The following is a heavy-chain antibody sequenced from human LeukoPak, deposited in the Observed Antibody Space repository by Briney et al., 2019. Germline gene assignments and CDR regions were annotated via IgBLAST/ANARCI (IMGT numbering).Heavy chain of an antibody. CDR2: ITGSADDT. V-gene: IGHV3-23*01. J-gene: IGHJ4*02. Sequence: QAGGSLRLSCATSGFTFSNYVMSWVRQAPGEGLEWVSAITGSADDTYYADSVKGRSTISRDNSKNTLYLQMNSLRAEDTAVYYCAKASGASRPYYFDYWGQGTLVTVSS. CDR1: GFTFSNYV. D-gene: IGHD3-10*01. CDR3: AKASGASRPYYFDY.